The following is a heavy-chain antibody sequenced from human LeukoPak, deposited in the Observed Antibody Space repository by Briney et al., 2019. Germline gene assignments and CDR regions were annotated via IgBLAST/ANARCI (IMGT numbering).Heavy chain of an antibody. CDR1: GFTFSSYG. CDR3: AREDDSSGSFDY. V-gene: IGHV3-33*01. CDR2: IWYDGSNK. J-gene: IGHJ4*02. D-gene: IGHD6-19*01. Sequence: GGSLRLSCAASGFTFSSYGMRWVRQAPGKGLEWVAVIWYDGSNKYYADSVKGRFTISRDNSKNTLYLQMNSLRAEDTAVYYCAREDDSSGSFDYWGQGTLVTVSS.